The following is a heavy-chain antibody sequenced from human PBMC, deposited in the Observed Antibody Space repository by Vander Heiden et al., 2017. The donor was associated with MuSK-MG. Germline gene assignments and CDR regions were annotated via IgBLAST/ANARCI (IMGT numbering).Heavy chain of an antibody. D-gene: IGHD6-13*01. CDR3: ARDTAAAGMVGP. V-gene: IGHV4-4*07. Sequence: QAQLQESGPALVKPSATLSLTCTVSGGSISGYYSRWLRHPAGKGLEWIGRIYTSGSTNYNSSLKSRVTRSVDTSKNQFSLKLSSVTAADTAVYCCARDTAAAGMVGPWGQGTLVTVSS. CDR1: GGSISGYY. CDR2: IYTSGST. J-gene: IGHJ5*02.